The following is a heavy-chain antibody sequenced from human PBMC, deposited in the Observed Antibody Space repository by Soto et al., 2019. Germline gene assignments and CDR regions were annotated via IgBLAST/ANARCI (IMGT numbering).Heavy chain of an antibody. J-gene: IGHJ4*02. V-gene: IGHV3-7*04. D-gene: IGHD1-26*01. CDR1: ESTVSRDW. CDR3: SGGVGDAF. Sequence: EVHLGESGGGLVQTGGSLRLSCAIFESTVSRDWMNWVRQAPGKGLEWVAHINQDGSEKYYVDSVKGRFTISRDNAKKSLYLQMNGLRPAETAMYYCSGGVGDAFWGQGTLVTVSS. CDR2: INQDGSEK.